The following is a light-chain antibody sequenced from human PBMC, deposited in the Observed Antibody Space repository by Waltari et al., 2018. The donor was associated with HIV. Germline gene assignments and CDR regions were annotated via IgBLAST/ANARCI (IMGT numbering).Light chain of an antibody. CDR2: DVN. J-gene: IGLJ1*01. CDR3: CSHAGNLIFV. CDR1: SSYVDTF. V-gene: IGLV2-11*01. Sequence: QSALTQPHSVSGSPGQSLTLSCTGTSSYVDTFFSWYQQHPGKVPKVIIYDVNKRPSGVPDRFSGSKSGNTASLTISGLQAEDESDYYCCSHAGNLIFVFGTGTKVTVL.